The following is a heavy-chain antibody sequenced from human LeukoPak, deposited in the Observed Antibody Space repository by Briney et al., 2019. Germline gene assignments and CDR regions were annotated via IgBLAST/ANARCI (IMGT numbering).Heavy chain of an antibody. D-gene: IGHD5-24*01. Sequence: GGSLRLSCAASGFTFSSSAMSWVRQAPGKGLEWVSSISGSGSGGSTYYADSVKGRFTISRDNSKNTLYLQMNSLRAEDTAVYYCAKSGYKRFDYWGQGTLVTVSS. CDR1: GFTFSSSA. J-gene: IGHJ4*02. CDR3: AKSGYKRFDY. CDR2: ISGSGSGGST. V-gene: IGHV3-23*01.